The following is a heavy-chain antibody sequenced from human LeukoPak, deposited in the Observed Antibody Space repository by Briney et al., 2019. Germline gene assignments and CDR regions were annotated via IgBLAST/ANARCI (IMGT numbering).Heavy chain of an antibody. Sequence: QSGGSLRLSCAASGFTFSSYWKNWARQAPGKGLEWVASINHNGNVNYYVDSVKGRFTISRDNAKNSLYLQMSNLRAEDTAVYYCARSSYSSSSSVWGQGTMVTVSS. CDR2: INHNGNVN. CDR3: ARSSYSSSSSV. J-gene: IGHJ3*01. V-gene: IGHV3-7*03. CDR1: GFTFSSYW. D-gene: IGHD6-6*01.